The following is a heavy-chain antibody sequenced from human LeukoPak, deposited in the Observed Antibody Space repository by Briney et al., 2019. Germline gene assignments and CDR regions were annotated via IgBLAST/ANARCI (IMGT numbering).Heavy chain of an antibody. CDR3: ARHHSSGAFFDL. V-gene: IGHV3-11*04. CDR2: ISSSGGSK. J-gene: IGHJ4*02. D-gene: IGHD4-11*01. CDR1: GFTFSDFY. Sequence: AGGSLRLSCAASGFTFSDFYRNWVRQAPGKGLEGVSHISSSGGSKYYADSVKGRFTIYRDNAKPSLYLQMNSVRAEDTAVYYCARHHSSGAFFDLWGQGSLVTVSS.